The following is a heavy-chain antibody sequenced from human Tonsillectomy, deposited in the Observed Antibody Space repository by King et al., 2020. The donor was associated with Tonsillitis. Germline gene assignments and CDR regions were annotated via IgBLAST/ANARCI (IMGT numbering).Heavy chain of an antibody. CDR1: GFTFSSYS. D-gene: IGHD4-17*01. Sequence: VQLVESGGGLVKPGGSLRLSCAASGFTFSSYSMNWVRQAPGKGLEWVSSISSSSSYIYYADSVKGRFTISRDNAKNSLYLQMNSLRAEDTAVYYCARAEKDYGDYRLWGQGTLVTVSS. V-gene: IGHV3-21*01. J-gene: IGHJ4*02. CDR3: ARAEKDYGDYRL. CDR2: ISSSSSYI.